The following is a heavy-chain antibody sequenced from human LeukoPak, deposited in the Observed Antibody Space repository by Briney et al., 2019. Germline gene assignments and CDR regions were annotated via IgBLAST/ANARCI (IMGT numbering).Heavy chain of an antibody. V-gene: IGHV1-18*01. CDR2: ISAYNGNT. CDR3: ARGGSRSRRGDDAFDI. D-gene: IGHD3-10*01. Sequence: RASVKVSCKASGYTFTNYAMNWVRQAPGQGLEWMGWISAYNGNTELAQKFQGRVTLATDASTSTAYVELRSLTSDDTAVYFCARGGSRSRRGDDAFDIWAKGQWSPSLQ. J-gene: IGHJ3*02. CDR1: GYTFTNYA.